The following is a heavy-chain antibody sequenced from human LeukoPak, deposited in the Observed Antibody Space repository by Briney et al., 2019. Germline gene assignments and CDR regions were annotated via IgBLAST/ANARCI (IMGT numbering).Heavy chain of an antibody. CDR2: IYYSGST. J-gene: IGHJ4*02. CDR3: ARVYYDILTGYFFDY. D-gene: IGHD3-9*01. Sequence: SETLSLTCTVSGGSISSGDYYWSWIRQPPGKGLEWIGYIYYSGSTYYNPSLKSRVTISVDTSKNQFSLKLSSVTAADTAVYYCARVYYDILTGYFFDYWGQGTLVTVSS. CDR1: GGSISSGDYY. V-gene: IGHV4-30-4*01.